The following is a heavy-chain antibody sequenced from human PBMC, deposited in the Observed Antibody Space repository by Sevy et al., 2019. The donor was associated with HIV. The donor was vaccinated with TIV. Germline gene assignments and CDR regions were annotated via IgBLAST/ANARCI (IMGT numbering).Heavy chain of an antibody. CDR3: ARDLEFYDSGDYGPAFMPDY. Sequence: GGSLRLSCAASGFTFSSYGMHWVRQGPGKGLEWVAVIWFDGSNTYYAYSVKGRFTISRDIAKNTLHLQMNSLRAGDTAVYYCARDLEFYDSGDYGPAFMPDYWGQGTLVTVSS. D-gene: IGHD4-17*01. J-gene: IGHJ4*02. V-gene: IGHV3-33*01. CDR2: IWFDGSNT. CDR1: GFTFSSYG.